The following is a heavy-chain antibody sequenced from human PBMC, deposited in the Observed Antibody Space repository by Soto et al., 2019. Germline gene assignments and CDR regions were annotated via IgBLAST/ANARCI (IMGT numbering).Heavy chain of an antibody. D-gene: IGHD6-6*01. V-gene: IGHV3-23*01. CDR2: VGGSGGST. CDR1: AFTFSSYA. J-gene: IGHJ4*02. CDR3: AKRVDYSSSSAYFDY. Sequence: VGSLRLSCASSAFTFSSYAMSCVRQAPGKWLEWVSAVGGSGGSTYYADSVKGRFTISRDNSKNTLYLQMNSLRADDTAVYYCAKRVDYSSSSAYFDYWGQLPLVTXS.